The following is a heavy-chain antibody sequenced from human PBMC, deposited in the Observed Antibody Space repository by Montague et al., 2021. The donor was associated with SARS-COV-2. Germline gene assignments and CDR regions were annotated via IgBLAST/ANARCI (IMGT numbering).Heavy chain of an antibody. CDR3: ARDGSLRFEILIGLRHYYYGMDV. D-gene: IGHD3-9*01. V-gene: IGHV4-39*07. CDR1: GGSISSSSYY. CDR2: VYYSGST. J-gene: IGHJ6*02. Sequence: SETLSLTCTVSGGSISSSSYYWGWIRQPPGKGLEWIGSVYYSGSTYYNPSPKSRVTISVDTSKNQFSLKLSSVTAADTAVYYCARDGSLRFEILIGLRHYYYGMDVWGQGTTVTVSS.